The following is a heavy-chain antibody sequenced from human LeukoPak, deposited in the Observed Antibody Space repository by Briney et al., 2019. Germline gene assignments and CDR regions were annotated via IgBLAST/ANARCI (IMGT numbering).Heavy chain of an antibody. V-gene: IGHV4-59*01. J-gene: IGHJ4*02. CDR2: IYYSGST. CDR1: GGSTSSYY. Sequence: SETLSLTCTVSGGSTSSYYWSWIRQPPGKGLEGIGYIYYSGSTNYSPSLKSRVTISVDTSKNQFSLKLSSVTAADTAVYYCARGMNSHPADYWGQGTLVTVSS. D-gene: IGHD4-23*01. CDR3: ARGMNSHPADY.